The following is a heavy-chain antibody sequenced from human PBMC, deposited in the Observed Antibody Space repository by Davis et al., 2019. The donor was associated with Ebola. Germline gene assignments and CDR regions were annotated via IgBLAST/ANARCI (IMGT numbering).Heavy chain of an antibody. D-gene: IGHD6-19*01. CDR3: AREAYNSGWFNY. J-gene: IGHJ4*02. CDR2: IYYSGNT. CDR1: GGSISSSSYY. V-gene: IGHV4-61*01. Sequence: SETLSLTCTVSGGSISSSSYYWSWIRQPPGKGLEWLGYIYYSGNTDYNPSLKSRVAISIDTAKNQFSLKVSSVTAADTAIYYCAREAYNSGWFNYWGQGTLVTVSS.